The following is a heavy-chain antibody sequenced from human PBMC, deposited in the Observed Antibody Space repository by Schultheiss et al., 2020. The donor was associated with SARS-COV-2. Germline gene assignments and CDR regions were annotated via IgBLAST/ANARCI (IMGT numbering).Heavy chain of an antibody. CDR2: IYSCGST. Sequence: GGSLRLSCAASGFTFSSYAMRWVRQAPGKGLEWVSVIYSCGSTYYADSVKGRFTISRDNSKNTLYLQMNSLRAEDTAVYYCARDIIEYSSSNSSYYYYYYGMDVWGKGTTVTVSS. CDR1: GFTFSSYA. V-gene: IGHV3-66*03. J-gene: IGHJ6*04. CDR3: ARDIIEYSSSNSSYYYYYYGMDV. D-gene: IGHD6-6*01.